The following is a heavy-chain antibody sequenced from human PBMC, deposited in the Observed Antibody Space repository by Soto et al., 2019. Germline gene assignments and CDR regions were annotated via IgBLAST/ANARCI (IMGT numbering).Heavy chain of an antibody. V-gene: IGHV3-23*01. J-gene: IGHJ4*02. CDR2: ISGGGSTA. D-gene: IGHD3-22*01. CDR3: AKDSNKYSSSLRGRYFDY. CDR1: GFTFTSYV. Sequence: EVQLLESGGGLVQRGGSQRLSCAASGFTFTSYVMSWVRQAPGKGLEWVAGISGGGSTAFYADSVKGRFTISRDDAKNTVGLQMDSLRAEDTAIYYCAKDSNKYSSSLRGRYFDYWGQGTLVTVSS.